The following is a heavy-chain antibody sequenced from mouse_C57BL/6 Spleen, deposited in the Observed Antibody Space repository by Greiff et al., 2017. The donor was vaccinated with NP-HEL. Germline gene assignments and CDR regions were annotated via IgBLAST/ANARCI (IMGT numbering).Heavy chain of an antibody. CDR2: ISSGSSTI. CDR1: GFTFSDYG. V-gene: IGHV5-17*01. D-gene: IGHD1-1*01. J-gene: IGHJ4*01. CDR3: ASILWYYGGSYAMDY. Sequence: EVKLVESGGGLVKPGGSLKLSCAASGFTFSDYGMHWVRQAPEKGLEWVAYISSGSSTIYYADTVKGRFTISRDNAKNTLFLLMTSLRSEDTAMYYCASILWYYGGSYAMDYWGQGTSVTVSS.